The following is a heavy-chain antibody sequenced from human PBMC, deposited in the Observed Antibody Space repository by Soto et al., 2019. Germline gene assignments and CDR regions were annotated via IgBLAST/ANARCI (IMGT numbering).Heavy chain of an antibody. Sequence: ASVKVSCKASGYTFTSYAMHWVRQAPGQRLEWMGWINAGNGNTKYSQKFQGRVTITRDTSASTAYMELSSLRSEDTAVYYCASNHYVCGSYRPLDYWGQGXLVTVSS. CDR1: GYTFTSYA. CDR2: INAGNGNT. J-gene: IGHJ4*02. D-gene: IGHD3-16*02. CDR3: ASNHYVCGSYRPLDY. V-gene: IGHV1-3*01.